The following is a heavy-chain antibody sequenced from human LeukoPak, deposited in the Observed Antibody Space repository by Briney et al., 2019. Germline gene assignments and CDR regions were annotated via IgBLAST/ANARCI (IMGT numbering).Heavy chain of an antibody. CDR2: IYYSGST. CDR3: ARDKTNMWEYNWFDP. V-gene: IGHV4-39*07. J-gene: IGHJ5*02. D-gene: IGHD1-26*01. CDR1: GGSIISSRYY. Sequence: SETLSLTCSVSGGSIISSRYYWGWIRQPPGKGLEWIASIYYSGSTYYNPSLKSRVTISVDTSKNQFSLKLSSVTAADTAVYYCARDKTNMWEYNWFDPWGQGILVTVSS.